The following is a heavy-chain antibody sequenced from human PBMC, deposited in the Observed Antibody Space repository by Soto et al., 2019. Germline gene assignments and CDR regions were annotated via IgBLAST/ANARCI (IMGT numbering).Heavy chain of an antibody. V-gene: IGHV5-51*01. J-gene: IGHJ4*02. CDR2: IYPGDSDT. D-gene: IGHD2-8*01. CDR1: GYSFTSYW. Sequence: GESLKISCKGSGYSFTSYWIGWVRQMPGKGLEWMGIIYPGDSDTRYSPSFQGQVTISADESISTAYLQWSSLKASDTAMYYCARDAVHGIPHEGFDYWGQGTLVTVSS. CDR3: ARDAVHGIPHEGFDY.